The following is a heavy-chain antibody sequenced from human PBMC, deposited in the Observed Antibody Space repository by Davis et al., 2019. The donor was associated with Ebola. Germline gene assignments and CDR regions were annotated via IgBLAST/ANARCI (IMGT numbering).Heavy chain of an antibody. CDR3: ASYCGGDCYYAFDI. CDR1: GYTFTSYD. V-gene: IGHV1-8*01. CDR2: MNPNSGNT. Sequence: ASVKVSCKASGYTFTSYDINWVRQATGQGLEWMGWMNPNSGNTGYAQKFQGRVTMTRNTSISTAYMELSSLRSEDTAVYYCASYCGGDCYYAFDIWGQGTMVTVSS. D-gene: IGHD2-21*02. J-gene: IGHJ3*02.